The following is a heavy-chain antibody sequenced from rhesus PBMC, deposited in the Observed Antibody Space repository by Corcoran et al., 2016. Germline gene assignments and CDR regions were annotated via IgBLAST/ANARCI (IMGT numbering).Heavy chain of an antibody. J-gene: IGHJ6*01. CDR3: ARRSTIKGLDS. D-gene: IGHD3-40*01. Sequence: QVQLPESGPGLVKPSETLSLTCAVSGVSISSTYWRCIRLAPGKGLEWIGRIYGSGGSTDYNPSLKSRVTSSTDTSKNQFSLKLSSVTAADTAVYYCARRSTIKGLDSWGQGVVVTVSS. CDR2: IYGSGGST. CDR1: GVSISSTY. V-gene: IGHV4-160*01.